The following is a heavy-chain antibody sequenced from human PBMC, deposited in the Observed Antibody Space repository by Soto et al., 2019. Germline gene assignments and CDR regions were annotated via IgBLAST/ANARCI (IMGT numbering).Heavy chain of an antibody. J-gene: IGHJ5*02. CDR2: ITGSGGRT. Sequence: GGSLRLSCAASGFTFSSYPMAWVRQAPGKGLEWVSSITGSGGRTYYADSVKGRFTISRDNSKNTLYLQMNSLRAEDTAVYFCAKDPPVVAAAWERWFDPWGQGTLVTVSS. V-gene: IGHV3-23*01. CDR3: AKDPPVVAAAWERWFDP. CDR1: GFTFSSYP. D-gene: IGHD2-15*01.